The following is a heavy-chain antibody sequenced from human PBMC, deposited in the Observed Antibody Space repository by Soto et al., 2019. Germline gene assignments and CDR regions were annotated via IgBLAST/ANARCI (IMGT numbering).Heavy chain of an antibody. CDR3: TTDLIMAVAGVDY. V-gene: IGHV3-15*07. CDR1: GFTFSNAW. J-gene: IGHJ4*02. CDR2: IKSKTDGGTT. Sequence: EVQLVESGGGLVKPGGSLRLSCAASGFTFSNAWMNWVRQAPGKGLEWVGRIKSKTDGGTTDYAAPVKGRITISRDDSKNTLYLQMNSLKTEDTAVYYCTTDLIMAVAGVDYWGKGTLVTVSS. D-gene: IGHD6-19*01.